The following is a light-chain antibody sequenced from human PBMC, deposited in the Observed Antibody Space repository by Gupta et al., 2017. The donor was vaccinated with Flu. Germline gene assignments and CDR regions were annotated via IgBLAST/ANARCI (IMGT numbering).Light chain of an antibody. V-gene: IGKV1-39*01. CDR1: QTISWH. Sequence: DLQMTQSPSSLSAPVGDRVTITCRASQTISWHLNWYQQKPGKAPKLLLYGASPLQSGVPSTFSGSGSGTEFSLTISSLRPEDSATFYCQQSFSTPWTFGQGTKVEIK. J-gene: IGKJ1*01. CDR2: GAS. CDR3: QQSFSTPWT.